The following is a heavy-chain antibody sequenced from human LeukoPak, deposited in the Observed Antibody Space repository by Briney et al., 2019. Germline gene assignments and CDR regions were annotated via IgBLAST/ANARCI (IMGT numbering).Heavy chain of an antibody. V-gene: IGHV5-51*01. Sequence: GESLKISCKGSGYSFTTYWIGWVRQMPGKGLEWMGIIYPGDSDTRYSPSFQGQVTISADKSISTAYLQWSSLKASDTAMYYCARRAYCGGDCYFSYRYFDLWGRGTLVTVSS. CDR1: GYSFTTYW. CDR2: IYPGDSDT. D-gene: IGHD2-21*01. CDR3: ARRAYCGGDCYFSYRYFDL. J-gene: IGHJ2*01.